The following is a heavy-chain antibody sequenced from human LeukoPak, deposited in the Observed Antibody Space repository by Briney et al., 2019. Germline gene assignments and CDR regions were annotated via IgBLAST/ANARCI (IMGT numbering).Heavy chain of an antibody. CDR1: GFTFNNYD. CDR3: AKDAALAAAGTLGS. D-gene: IGHD6-13*01. CDR2: MSYDGNNQ. Sequence: PGRSLRLSCSASGFTFNNYDMHWVRQAPGKGPEWVALMSYDGNNQYYADSVKGRLTISRDNSKNTLYLQMNSLRDGDTAVYYCAKDAALAAAGTLGSWGLGNLVTVST. J-gene: IGHJ5*02. V-gene: IGHV3-30*18.